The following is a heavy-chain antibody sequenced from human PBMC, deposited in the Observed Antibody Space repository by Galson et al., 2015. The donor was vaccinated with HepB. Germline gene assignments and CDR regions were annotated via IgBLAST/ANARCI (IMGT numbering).Heavy chain of an antibody. CDR2: IWFDGNNK. J-gene: IGHJ4*02. CDR1: GFTFSTYG. Sequence: SLRLSCAASGFTFSTYGMHWVRQAPGKGLEWVAIIWFDGNNKCYADSVKGRFTISRDNSKNTLYLQMNSLRVEDTAVYYCARRSHFDYWGQGTLVTVSS. CDR3: ARRSHFDY. V-gene: IGHV3-33*08.